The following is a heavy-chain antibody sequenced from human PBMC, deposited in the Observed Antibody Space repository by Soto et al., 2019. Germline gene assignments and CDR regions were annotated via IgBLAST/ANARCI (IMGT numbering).Heavy chain of an antibody. CDR3: ARESGGATATLDYYCFYMDD. J-gene: IGHJ6*03. Sequence: QVQLVQSGAEVRKPGASVTVSCRSSGDSFNDYYIHWVRQAPGQGFEWMGWINPNGGVTKYAQKFQGWVSMTRDTSIMTVYMQISRLRSDDTAVYYCARESGGATATLDYYCFYMDDWGTGTKVTVSS. CDR1: GDSFNDYY. V-gene: IGHV1-2*04. CDR2: INPNGGVT. D-gene: IGHD5-12*01.